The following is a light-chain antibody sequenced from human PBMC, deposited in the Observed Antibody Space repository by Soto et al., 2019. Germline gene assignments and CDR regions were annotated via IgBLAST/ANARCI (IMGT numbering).Light chain of an antibody. V-gene: IGKV3-15*01. CDR2: GAS. Sequence: EIVMTQSPATLSVSPGARATLSCTASQSVTTNLAWYQQKPGQAPRLLIYGASTRATGVPARFSGSGSGTELTLTISSLQSEDFAVYYCQQYNNWPRTFGQGTKVDIK. CDR1: QSVTTN. CDR3: QQYNNWPRT. J-gene: IGKJ1*01.